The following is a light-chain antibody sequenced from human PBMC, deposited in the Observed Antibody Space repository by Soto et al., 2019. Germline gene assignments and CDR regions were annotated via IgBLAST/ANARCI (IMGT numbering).Light chain of an antibody. CDR1: QSVSSN. Sequence: EIVMTQSPATLSVSPGGRATLSCRASQSVSSNLAWYQQKPGQAPRLLIYGASTRATGFPARFSGSGSRTEFTLTISSLQSEDFAVYYCQQYYNWPRTFGQGTKVDI. J-gene: IGKJ1*01. V-gene: IGKV3-15*01. CDR3: QQYYNWPRT. CDR2: GAS.